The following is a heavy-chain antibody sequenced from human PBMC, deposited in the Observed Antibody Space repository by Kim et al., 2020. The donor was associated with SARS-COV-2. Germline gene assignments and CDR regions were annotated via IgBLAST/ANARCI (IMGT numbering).Heavy chain of an antibody. V-gene: IGHV4-59*02. Sequence: SETLSLTCNVSGVSVDNHHWSWIRHSPEKGLQWLGYIHDSGSTHYSPSFKIRVTMSLDVSKNQISLNLKSVTASDTAVYYCTRAVGVGAFNYYYYYYMDVWGRGTTVTVSS. D-gene: IGHD1-26*01. CDR1: GVSVDNHH. CDR2: IHDSGST. J-gene: IGHJ6*03. CDR3: TRAVGVGAFNYYYYYYMDV.